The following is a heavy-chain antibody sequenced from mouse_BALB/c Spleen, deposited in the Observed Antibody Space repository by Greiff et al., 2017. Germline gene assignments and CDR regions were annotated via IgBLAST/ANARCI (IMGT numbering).Heavy chain of an antibody. CDR2: IYPGNVNT. D-gene: IGHD2-4*01. J-gene: IGHJ2*01. Sequence: VQLQQSGPELVKPGASVRISCKASGYTFTSYYIHWVKQRPGQGLEWIGWIYPGNVNTKYNEKFKGKATLTADKSSSTAYMQLSSLTSEDSAVYFCARGMITLFDYWGQGTTLTVSS. V-gene: IGHV1S56*01. CDR3: ARGMITLFDY. CDR1: GYTFTSYY.